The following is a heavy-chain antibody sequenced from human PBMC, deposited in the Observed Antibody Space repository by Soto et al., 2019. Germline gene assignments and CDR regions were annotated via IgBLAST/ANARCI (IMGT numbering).Heavy chain of an antibody. CDR2: INSDGSST. J-gene: IGHJ6*02. Sequence: TVGSLRLSCAASRFTFSNYWMHWVRQAPGKGLVWVSRINSDGSSTNYADSVKGRFTISRDSAKNTLYLQMNSLRAEDTAVYYCARHRDAHMDVWGQGTTVTVSS. CDR3: ARHRDAHMDV. V-gene: IGHV3-74*01. CDR1: RFTFSNYW.